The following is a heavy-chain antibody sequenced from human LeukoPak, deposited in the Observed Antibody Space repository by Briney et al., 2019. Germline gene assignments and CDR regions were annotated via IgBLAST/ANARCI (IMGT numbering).Heavy chain of an antibody. CDR1: GFTFSDYY. Sequence: GGSLRLSCAASGFTFSDYYMSWIRQAPGKGLEWVSYISSSGSTIYYADSVKGRFTISRDNAKNSLYLQMNSLRAEDPAVYYCAKDDYGWYTYYFDYWGQGTLVTVSS. CDR2: ISSSGSTI. V-gene: IGHV3-11*04. CDR3: AKDDYGWYTYYFDY. J-gene: IGHJ4*02. D-gene: IGHD4/OR15-4a*01.